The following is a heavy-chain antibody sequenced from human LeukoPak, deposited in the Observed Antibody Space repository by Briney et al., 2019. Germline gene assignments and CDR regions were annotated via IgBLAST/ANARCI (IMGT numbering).Heavy chain of an antibody. CDR2: IFHTGST. Sequence: SQTLSLTCAVSGGSISSGGYSWSWIRQPPGKGLEWIGYIFHTGSTYYNPSLKSRVTISVARSKNQFSLKLCSVTAAGRAVYYCARAVGRDAFDIWGQGTLVTVSS. CDR1: GGSISSGGYS. CDR3: ARAVGRDAFDI. J-gene: IGHJ3*02. D-gene: IGHD1-26*01. V-gene: IGHV4-30-2*01.